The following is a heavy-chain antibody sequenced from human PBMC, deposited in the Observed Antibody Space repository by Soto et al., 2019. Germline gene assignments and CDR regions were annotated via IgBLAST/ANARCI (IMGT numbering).Heavy chain of an antibody. Sequence: QVQLVQSGAEVREPGASVKVSCKASGYTFTNYGVSWVRQAPGQGLEWMGWIGGYKGNTNYAQKLQGRVTLTTDTSMSTAYMEHRSLRSDDTAVYYCAPHTLDTGMPTGYWGQGTLVTVSS. CDR3: APHTLDTGMPTGY. CDR1: GYTFTNYG. V-gene: IGHV1-18*01. D-gene: IGHD5-18*01. J-gene: IGHJ4*02. CDR2: IGGYKGNT.